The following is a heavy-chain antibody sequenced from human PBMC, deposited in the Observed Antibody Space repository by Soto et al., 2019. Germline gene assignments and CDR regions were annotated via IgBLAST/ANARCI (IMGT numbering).Heavy chain of an antibody. CDR1: GGSISSGGYY. J-gene: IGHJ5*02. V-gene: IGHV4-61*08. CDR2: IYYSGST. Sequence: SETLSLTCTASGGSISSGGYYWSWIRQHPGKGLEWIGYIYYSGSTYYNPSLKSRVTISVDTSKNQFSLKLSSVTAADTAVYYCARGHPGELIFGVVIGSWFDPWGQGTLVTVSS. D-gene: IGHD3-3*01. CDR3: ARGHPGELIFGVVIGSWFDP.